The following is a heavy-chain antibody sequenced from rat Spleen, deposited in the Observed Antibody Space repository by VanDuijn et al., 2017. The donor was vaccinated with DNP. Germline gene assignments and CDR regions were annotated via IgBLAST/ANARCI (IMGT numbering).Heavy chain of an antibody. V-gene: IGHV5-7*01. Sequence: EVQLVESGGGLVQPGRSLKLSCAVSRITFSDHNMAWVRQAPKKSLEWVATISYDGSDTYYRDSVKGRFTISRDNAKSTLYLQVNSLRSEDTATYYCARSWGDDGYPPFAYWGQGTLVTVSS. J-gene: IGHJ3*01. CDR1: RITFSDHN. CDR2: ISYDGSDT. CDR3: ARSWGDDGYPPFAY. D-gene: IGHD1-12*03.